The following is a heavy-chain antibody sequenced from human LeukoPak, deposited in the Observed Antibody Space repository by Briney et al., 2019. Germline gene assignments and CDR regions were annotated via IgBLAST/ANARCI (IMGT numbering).Heavy chain of an antibody. CDR1: GFTFNTYN. V-gene: IGHV3-21*01. D-gene: IGHD1-1*01. CDR2: ISSSSSNI. Sequence: PGESLRLSCAASGFTFNTYNMNWVRQAPGKGLEWVSSISSSSSNIYYADSVKGRFTISRDNAKNSLYLQMNSLRVEDTAVYYCARCTTGRTFGSLREIKRSREIDYWGQGTLVTVSS. J-gene: IGHJ4*02. CDR3: ARCTTGRTFGSLREIKRSREIDY.